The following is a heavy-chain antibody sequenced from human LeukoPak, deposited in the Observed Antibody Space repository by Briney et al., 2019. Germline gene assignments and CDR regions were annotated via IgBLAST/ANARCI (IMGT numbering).Heavy chain of an antibody. CDR2: INSDGSRT. CDR1: GFTFSSYW. CDR3: ARKGMTTGTFDP. Sequence: GGSLRLSCAASGFTFSSYWMHWVRQAPGKGLVWVSRINSDGSRTSYADSVKGRFTISRDNAENTLYLQMNSPRVEDTAVYYCARKGMTTGTFDPWGQGTLVTVSS. J-gene: IGHJ5*02. V-gene: IGHV3-74*01. D-gene: IGHD4-11*01.